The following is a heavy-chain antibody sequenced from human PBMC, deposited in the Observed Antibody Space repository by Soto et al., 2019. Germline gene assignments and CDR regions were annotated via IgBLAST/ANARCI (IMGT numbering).Heavy chain of an antibody. CDR1: VGTFSSYA. J-gene: IGHJ6*02. V-gene: IGHV1-69*13. D-gene: IGHD3-9*01. Sequence: ASVTVSCKASVGTFSSYAISWVRQAPGQGLEWMGGIIPIFGTANYAQKFQGRVTITADESTSTAYMELSSLRSEDTAVYYCARVDGPYYDILTGYYTGYYYYGMDVWGQGTTVTVSS. CDR3: ARVDGPYYDILTGYYTGYYYYGMDV. CDR2: IIPIFGTA.